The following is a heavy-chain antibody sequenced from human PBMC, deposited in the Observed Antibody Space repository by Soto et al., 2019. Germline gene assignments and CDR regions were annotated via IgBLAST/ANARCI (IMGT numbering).Heavy chain of an antibody. D-gene: IGHD2-15*01. V-gene: IGHV3-48*02. CDR1: GFAFSSHS. J-gene: IGHJ4*02. CDR3: AKGRVDTAYFDC. Sequence: GGSLRLSCAASGFAFSSHSMYWVRQAPGKGLEWVSYISSSGISIQYADSVKGRFTISRDNARNPLSLQMNSLRDDDTAVYYCAKGRVDTAYFDCWGQGSLVTVSS. CDR2: ISSSGISI.